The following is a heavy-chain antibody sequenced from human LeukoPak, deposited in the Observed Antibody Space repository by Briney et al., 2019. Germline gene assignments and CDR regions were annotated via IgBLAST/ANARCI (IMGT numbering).Heavy chain of an antibody. J-gene: IGHJ4*02. D-gene: IGHD3-22*01. Sequence: PGRSLRLSCAASGFTFDDYAMHWVRQAPGKGLEWVSSISWNSGNIGYADSVKGRFTISRDNAKNSLYLQMNSLRAEDTALHYCAKGGGTMIVAPIGNWGQGTLVTVSS. CDR1: GFTFDDYA. CDR2: ISWNSGNI. CDR3: AKGGGTMIVAPIGN. V-gene: IGHV3-9*01.